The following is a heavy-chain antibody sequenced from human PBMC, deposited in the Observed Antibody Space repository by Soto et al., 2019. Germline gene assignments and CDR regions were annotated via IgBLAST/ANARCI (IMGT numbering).Heavy chain of an antibody. CDR2: MHYSGRT. CDR1: GGSINAGDYY. V-gene: IGHV4-31*03. Sequence: QVQLQESGPGLVKPSQTLSLTCTVSGGSINAGDYYWGWIRQHPGKGPEWIGYMHYSGRTYNNPVLRSRVVMSLDTSKNQFSLKLSSVTAADTAEYFCVLYYYCTSGYSNWFDSLGQGTLVTVSS. D-gene: IGHD3-22*01. J-gene: IGHJ5*01. CDR3: VLYYYCTSGYSNWFDS.